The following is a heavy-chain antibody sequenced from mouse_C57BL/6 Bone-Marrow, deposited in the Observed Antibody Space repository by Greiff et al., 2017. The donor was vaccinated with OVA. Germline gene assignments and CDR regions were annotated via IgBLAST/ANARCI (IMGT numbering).Heavy chain of an antibody. CDR1: GYTFTSYG. CDR2: IYPRSGNT. D-gene: IGHD2-4*01. V-gene: IGHV1-81*01. J-gene: IGHJ1*03. Sequence: QVQLQQSGAELARPGASVKLSCKASGYTFTSYGISWVKQRTGQGLEWIGEIYPRSGNTYYNEKFKSKATLTVDKSSSTAYMQLSSLTSEDSAVYYCATIYYDYDGCYFDVWGTGTTVTVSS. CDR3: ATIYYDYDGCYFDV.